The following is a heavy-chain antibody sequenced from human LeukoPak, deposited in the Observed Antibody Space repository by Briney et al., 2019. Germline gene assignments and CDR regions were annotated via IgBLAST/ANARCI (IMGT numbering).Heavy chain of an antibody. D-gene: IGHD6-19*01. CDR3: ARSSGRSPFDM. CDR1: GFTFSSDW. J-gene: IGHJ3*02. Sequence: PGGSLRLSCAASGFTFSSDWMHWVRQGPGKGLVWVSRVNSDGGSTNYADSVKGRFTISRDNAKNTLYLQMNSLRADVTAVYYCARSSGRSPFDMWGQGTMVTVSS. CDR2: VNSDGGST. V-gene: IGHV3-74*01.